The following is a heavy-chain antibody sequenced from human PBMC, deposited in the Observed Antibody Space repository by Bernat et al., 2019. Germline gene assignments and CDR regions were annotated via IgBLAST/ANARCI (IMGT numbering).Heavy chain of an antibody. CDR1: GFTFSSYA. CDR3: ASRTWELPIY. Sequence: QVQLVESGGGVVQPGRSLRLSCAASGFTFSSYAMHWVRQAPGRGLEWVAFISYDGSNKYYEDSVKGRFTISRDNSKNTLYLQMNTLRPEDTAVYYCASRTWELPIYWGQGTLVTVSS. D-gene: IGHD1-7*01. V-gene: IGHV3-30*04. CDR2: ISYDGSNK. J-gene: IGHJ4*02.